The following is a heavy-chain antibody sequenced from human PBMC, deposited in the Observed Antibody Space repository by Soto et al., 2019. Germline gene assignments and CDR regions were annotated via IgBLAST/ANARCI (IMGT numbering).Heavy chain of an antibody. Sequence: ASVKVSCKASGYTFTSYGISWVRQAPGQGLEWMGWISAYNGNTNYAQKLQGRVTMTTDTSTSTAYMELRSLRSDDTAVYYCARETYYYDSSGYSFDYWGQGTLVTVSS. CDR2: ISAYNGNT. D-gene: IGHD3-22*01. V-gene: IGHV1-18*01. CDR1: GYTFTSYG. J-gene: IGHJ4*02. CDR3: ARETYYYDSSGYSFDY.